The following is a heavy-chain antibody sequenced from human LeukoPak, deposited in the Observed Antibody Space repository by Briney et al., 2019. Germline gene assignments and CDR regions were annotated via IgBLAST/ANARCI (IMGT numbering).Heavy chain of an antibody. J-gene: IGHJ4*02. CDR3: TRRSYGGNSEFDY. CDR2: IKQDGSEK. Sequence: GGSLRLSCAASGFTFSSYWMSWVRQAPGKGLEWVANIKQDGSEKYYVDSVKGRFTISRDNAKNSLYLQMNSLRAEDTAVYYCTRRSYGGNSEFDYWGQGTLVTVSS. CDR1: GFTFSSYW. V-gene: IGHV3-7*01. D-gene: IGHD4-23*01.